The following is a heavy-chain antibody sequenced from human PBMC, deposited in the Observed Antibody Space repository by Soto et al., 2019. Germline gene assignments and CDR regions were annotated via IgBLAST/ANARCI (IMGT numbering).Heavy chain of an antibody. Sequence: ASVKVSCKASGGTFSSYAISCVRQAPGQGLEWMGGIIPIFGTANYAQKFQGRVTITADESTSTAYMELSSLRSEDTAVYYCARAPTMVRGVKGYYYGMDVWGQGTTVTVSS. D-gene: IGHD3-10*01. CDR1: GGTFSSYA. J-gene: IGHJ6*02. CDR2: IIPIFGTA. V-gene: IGHV1-69*13. CDR3: ARAPTMVRGVKGYYYGMDV.